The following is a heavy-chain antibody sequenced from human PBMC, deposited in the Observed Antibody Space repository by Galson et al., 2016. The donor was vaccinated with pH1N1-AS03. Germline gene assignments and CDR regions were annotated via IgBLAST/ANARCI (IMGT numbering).Heavy chain of an antibody. CDR2: IWHDGNTP. CDR1: GFTFSSYA. Sequence: SLRLSCAASGFTFSSYAIHWVRQAPGKGLDWVAVIWHDGNTPYYADSVKGRFIISRDNSKSTVSLQMNSLRAEDTAVYFCARESLDAGYYFDYWGQGALVTVSS. V-gene: IGHV3-33*01. D-gene: IGHD1-1*01. CDR3: ARESLDAGYYFDY. J-gene: IGHJ4*02.